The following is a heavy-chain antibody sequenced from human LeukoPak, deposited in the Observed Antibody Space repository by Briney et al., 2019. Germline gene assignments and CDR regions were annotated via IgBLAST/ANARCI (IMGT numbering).Heavy chain of an antibody. CDR2: INHSRST. Sequence: PPQTLCLTCAVHVGSFSGYTWSWVHKPPGKRLECVGEINHSRSTNYNPSPKSRVTISVDRCKNQFSLKLSSVTAAETAVYYCARGGAAGLDYYGMGVWGKGTTVTDSS. D-gene: IGHD6-13*01. CDR3: ARGGAAGLDYYGMGV. J-gene: IGHJ6*04. CDR1: VGSFSGYT. V-gene: IGHV4-34*01.